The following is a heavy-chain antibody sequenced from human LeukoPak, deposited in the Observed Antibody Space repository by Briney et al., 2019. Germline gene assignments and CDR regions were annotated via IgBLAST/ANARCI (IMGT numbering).Heavy chain of an antibody. V-gene: IGHV4-59*01. Sequence: KASETLSLTCTVSGGSISGSYWSWIRQPPGKGPEWIAYMYNSGSTNYNPSLKSRVTISIDTSKNQFSLKLSSLTAADTAIYYCARGIESYGDYGYWGQGILVTVSP. D-gene: IGHD4-17*01. CDR1: GGSISGSY. CDR2: MYNSGST. CDR3: ARGIESYGDYGY. J-gene: IGHJ4*02.